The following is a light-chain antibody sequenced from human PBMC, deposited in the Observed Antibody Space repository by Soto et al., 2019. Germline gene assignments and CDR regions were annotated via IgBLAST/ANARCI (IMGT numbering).Light chain of an antibody. CDR2: YDS. CDR1: NIGSKS. Sequence: SYELTQPPSVSVAPGKTARITCGGNNIGSKSVHWYQQKPGQAPVLVIYYDSDRPSGIPERFSGSNSGNTATLTISRVEAGDEADYYCQVWDSVFGSGTKLTVL. J-gene: IGLJ1*01. CDR3: QVWDSV. V-gene: IGLV3-21*04.